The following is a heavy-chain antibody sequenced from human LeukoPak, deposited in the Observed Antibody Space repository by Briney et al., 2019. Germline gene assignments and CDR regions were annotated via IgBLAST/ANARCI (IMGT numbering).Heavy chain of an antibody. CDR1: GGSISSSSYY. D-gene: IGHD4-17*01. Sequence: SETLSLTCTVSGGSISSSSYYWSWIRQPPGKGLEWIGYIYYSGSTNYNPSLKSRVTISVDTSKNQFSLKLSSVTAADTAVYYCAQSSYGDYGYFDYWGQGTLVTVSS. CDR3: AQSSYGDYGYFDY. CDR2: IYYSGST. V-gene: IGHV4-61*01. J-gene: IGHJ4*02.